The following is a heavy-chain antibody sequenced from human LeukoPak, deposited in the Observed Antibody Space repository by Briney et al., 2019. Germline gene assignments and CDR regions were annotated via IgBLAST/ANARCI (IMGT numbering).Heavy chain of an antibody. V-gene: IGHV1-69*05. Sequence: ASVKVSCKASGGTFSSYAISWVRQAPGQGLEWMGGIIPIFGTASYAQKFQGRVTMTRDTSTSTVYMELSSLRSEDTAVYYCARGGYSSSSSYFDDWGQGTLVTVSS. D-gene: IGHD6-6*01. CDR1: GGTFSSYA. CDR3: ARGGYSSSSSYFDD. CDR2: IIPIFGTA. J-gene: IGHJ4*02.